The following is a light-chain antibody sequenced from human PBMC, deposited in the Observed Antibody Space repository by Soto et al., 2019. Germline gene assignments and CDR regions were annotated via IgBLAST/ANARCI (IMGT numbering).Light chain of an antibody. CDR1: SDDVGGYNY. V-gene: IGLV2-11*01. J-gene: IGLJ1*01. CDR2: DVT. CDR3: CSYGGSFPYV. Sequence: QSALTQPASVSGSPGQSITISCTGTSDDVGGYNYVSWYQQHPGKAPKLLIYDVTKRPSGVPDRFSGSKSGNTASLTISGLQAEDEADFFCCSYGGSFPYVFGTGTKVTVL.